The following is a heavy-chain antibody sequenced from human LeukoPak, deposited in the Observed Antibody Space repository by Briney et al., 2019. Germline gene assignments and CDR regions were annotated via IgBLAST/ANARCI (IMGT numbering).Heavy chain of an antibody. CDR1: GGSFSGYY. J-gene: IGHJ5*02. CDR2: INHSGST. Sequence: SETLSLTCAVYGGSFSGYYWSWIRQPPGKGLEWIGEINHSGSTNYNPSLKSRVNISVDSSKNQFSPKLSSVTAADTAVYYCARGRHDFWSGYRNWFDPWSQGTLLTVSS. CDR3: ARGRHDFWSGYRNWFDP. V-gene: IGHV4-34*01. D-gene: IGHD3-3*01.